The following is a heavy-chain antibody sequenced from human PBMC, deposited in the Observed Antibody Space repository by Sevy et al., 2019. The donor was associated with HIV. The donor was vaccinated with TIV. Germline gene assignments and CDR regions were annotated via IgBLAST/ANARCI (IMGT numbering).Heavy chain of an antibody. CDR2: ISYDGSNK. CDR3: ASSTQDYYDSSGYYSPEDY. CDR1: GFTFSSYA. V-gene: IGHV3-30-3*01. J-gene: IGHJ4*01. D-gene: IGHD3-22*01. Sequence: GGSLRLSCAASGFTFSSYAMHWVRQAPGKGLEWVAVISYDGSNKYYAVSVKGRFTISGDNSKNTLYLQMSSLRAEDTAVYYYASSTQDYYDSSGYYSPEDYWGQGTLVTVSS.